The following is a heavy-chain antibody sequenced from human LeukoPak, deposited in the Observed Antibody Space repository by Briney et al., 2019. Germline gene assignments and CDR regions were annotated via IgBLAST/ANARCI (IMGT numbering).Heavy chain of an antibody. Sequence: SETLSLTCAVYGGSSSGYYWSWIRQPPGKGLEWIGEINHSGSTNYNPSLKSRVTISVDTSKNQFSLKLSSVTAADTAVYYCARGGVRGAFDYWGQGTLVTVSS. CDR2: INHSGST. CDR3: ARGGVRGAFDY. D-gene: IGHD3-10*01. CDR1: GGSSSGYY. J-gene: IGHJ4*02. V-gene: IGHV4-34*01.